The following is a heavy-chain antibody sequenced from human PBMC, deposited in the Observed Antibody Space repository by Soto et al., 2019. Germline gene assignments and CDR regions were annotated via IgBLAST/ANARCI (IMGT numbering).Heavy chain of an antibody. CDR2: ISYDGSNK. CDR3: AGAMGGLYYYYYGMDV. Sequence: PGGSLRLSCAASGFTFSSYAMHWVRQAPGKGLEWVAVISYDGSNKYYADSVKGRFTISRDNSKNTLYLQMNSLRAEDTAVYYCAGAMGGLYYYYYGMDVWGQGTTVTVSS. J-gene: IGHJ6*02. D-gene: IGHD1-26*01. CDR1: GFTFSSYA. V-gene: IGHV3-30-3*01.